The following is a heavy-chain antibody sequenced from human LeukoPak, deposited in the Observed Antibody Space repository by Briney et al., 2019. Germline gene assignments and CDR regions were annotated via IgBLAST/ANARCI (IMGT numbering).Heavy chain of an antibody. CDR2: SDAGNGYT. V-gene: IGHV1-3*02. J-gene: IGHJ4*02. Sequence: ASEKVSCKASGYTFTSYYMHWVRQAPGQRLEWMGWSDAGNGYTKYSQEFQGRVTITRDTSASTAYMELSSLRSEDMAVYYCARGQGYLIDYWGQGTLVTVSS. D-gene: IGHD2-15*01. CDR3: ARGQGYLIDY. CDR1: GYTFTSYY.